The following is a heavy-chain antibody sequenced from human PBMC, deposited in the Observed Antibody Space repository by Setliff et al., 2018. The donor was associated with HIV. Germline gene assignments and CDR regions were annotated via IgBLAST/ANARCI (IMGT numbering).Heavy chain of an antibody. CDR1: GDTFRSYA. V-gene: IGHV1-69*06. J-gene: IGHJ4*01. Sequence: ASVKVSCKASGDTFRSYAISWVRQAPGQGLEWMGRIIPILATSNYTQKFQGRVTITADKSTRTAYMELSSLRSEDTAVYYCARDGWDCYGSGTYPPLYYFDSWGQGTLVTVSS. D-gene: IGHD3-10*01. CDR2: IIPILATS. CDR3: ARDGWDCYGSGTYPPLYYFDS.